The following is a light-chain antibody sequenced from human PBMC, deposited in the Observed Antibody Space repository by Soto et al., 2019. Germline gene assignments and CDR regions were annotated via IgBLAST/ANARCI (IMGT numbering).Light chain of an antibody. CDR1: QSVSSSF. Sequence: EIVLTQSPGTLSLSPGERATLSCRASQSVSSSFLAWYQQKPGQAPRLLIYGASIRATGIPDRFSGSWSGTDFTLTISGLEPEDFAVYYCQQYGSSPWTFGQGTKVEIQ. CDR3: QQYGSSPWT. V-gene: IGKV3-20*01. J-gene: IGKJ1*01. CDR2: GAS.